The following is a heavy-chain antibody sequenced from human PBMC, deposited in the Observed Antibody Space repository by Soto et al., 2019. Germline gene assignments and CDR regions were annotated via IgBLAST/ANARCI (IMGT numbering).Heavy chain of an antibody. CDR2: IAGNGGSP. Sequence: PGGSLRLSCAASGFTFSGYAMNWVRQAPGKGLEWVPGIAGNGGSPKYADSVKGRFTISRDNSKNTLYLQMNSLRAEDTAVYYCAKDLTTVTTPFFDYWGQGTLVTVSS. CDR1: GFTFSGYA. CDR3: AKDLTTVTTPFFDY. V-gene: IGHV3-23*01. J-gene: IGHJ4*02. D-gene: IGHD4-17*01.